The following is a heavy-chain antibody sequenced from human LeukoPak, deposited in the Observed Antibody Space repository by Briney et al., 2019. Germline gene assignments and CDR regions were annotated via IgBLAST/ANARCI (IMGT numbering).Heavy chain of an antibody. CDR1: GGSISSYY. CDR2: IYGGGSP. V-gene: IGHV4-59*08. D-gene: IGHD6-19*01. Sequence: PSETLSLTCTVSGGSISSYYWSWIRQPPGKGLEWIGYIYGGGSPNYNPSLKTRVTISVDTSKNQFSLKLSSVTAADTAVYYCARQGAVAGGGVDWGQGTLVTVSS. J-gene: IGHJ4*02. CDR3: ARQGAVAGGGVD.